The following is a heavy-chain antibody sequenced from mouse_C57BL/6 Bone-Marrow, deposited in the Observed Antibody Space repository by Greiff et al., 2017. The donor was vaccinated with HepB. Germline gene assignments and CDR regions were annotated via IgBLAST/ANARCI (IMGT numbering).Heavy chain of an antibody. D-gene: IGHD2-1*01. CDR3: ARRYVNYGFAY. CDR1: GFTFSSYA. V-gene: IGHV5-4*01. Sequence: EVQLVESGGGLVKPGGSLKLSCAASGFTFSSYAMSWVRQTPEKRLEWVATISDGGSYTYYPDNVKGRFTISRDNAKNNLYLQMSHLKSEDTAMYYCARRYVNYGFAYWGQGTLVTVSA. CDR2: ISDGGSYT. J-gene: IGHJ3*01.